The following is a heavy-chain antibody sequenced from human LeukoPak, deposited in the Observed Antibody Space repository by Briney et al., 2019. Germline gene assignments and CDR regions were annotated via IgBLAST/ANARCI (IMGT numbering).Heavy chain of an antibody. CDR3: AKGYPGAASTAAPSGVSYFDY. CDR1: GFTFSSYA. CDR2: ISGSGGST. V-gene: IGHV3-23*01. Sequence: PGGSLRLSCAASGFTFSSYAMSWVRQAPGKGLEWVSAISGSGGSTYYADSVKGRFTISRDNSKNTLYLQMNSLRAEDTAVYYCAKGYPGAASTAAPSGVSYFDYWGQGTLVTVSS. D-gene: IGHD6-6*01. J-gene: IGHJ4*02.